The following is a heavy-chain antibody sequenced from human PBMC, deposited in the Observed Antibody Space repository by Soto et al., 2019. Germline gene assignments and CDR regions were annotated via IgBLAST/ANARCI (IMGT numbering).Heavy chain of an antibody. CDR2: ISAYNGNT. Sequence: ASVKVSCKASGYTFTSYGISWVRQAPGQGLEWMGWISAYNGNTNYAQKLQGRVTMTTDTSTSTAYMELRSLRSDDTAVYYCARDLSYYDILTGPSAYWGQGTLVTVSS. V-gene: IGHV1-18*01. J-gene: IGHJ4*02. CDR3: ARDLSYYDILTGPSAY. D-gene: IGHD3-9*01. CDR1: GYTFTSYG.